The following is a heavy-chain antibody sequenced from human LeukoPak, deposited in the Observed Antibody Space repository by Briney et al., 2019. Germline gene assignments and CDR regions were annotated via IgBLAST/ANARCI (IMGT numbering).Heavy chain of an antibody. CDR1: GGSINDFY. CDR3: ARHRGPRLKFDY. J-gene: IGHJ4*02. V-gene: IGHV4-59*08. CDR2: IYYSGST. Sequence: PSETLSLTCTVSGGSINDFYWSWIRQPPGKGLEWIGYIYYSGSTNYNPSLKSRVTISVDTSKNQFSLKLSSVTAADTAVYYCARHRGPRLKFDYWGQGTLVTVSS.